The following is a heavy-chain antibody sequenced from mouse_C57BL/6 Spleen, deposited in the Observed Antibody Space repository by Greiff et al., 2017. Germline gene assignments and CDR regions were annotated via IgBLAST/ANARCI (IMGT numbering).Heavy chain of an antibody. CDR2: IYPRSGNT. Sequence: QVQLKESGAELARPGASVKMSCKASGYTFTSYGISWVKQRTGQGLEWIGEIYPRSGNTYYNEKFKGKATLTAYKSSSTAYMELRSLTSEDSAVYFCAGYYDYAMDYWGQGTSVTVSA. J-gene: IGHJ4*01. CDR1: GYTFTSYG. V-gene: IGHV1-81*01. D-gene: IGHD2-3*01. CDR3: AGYYDYAMDY.